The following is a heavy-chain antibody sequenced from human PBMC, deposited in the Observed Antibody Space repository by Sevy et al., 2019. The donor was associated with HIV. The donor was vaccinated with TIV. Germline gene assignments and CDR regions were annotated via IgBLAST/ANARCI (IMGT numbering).Heavy chain of an antibody. J-gene: IGHJ4*02. CDR1: GFSFSDYW. CDR3: ARGVFGSGSRLGLGY. V-gene: IGHV3-7*03. D-gene: IGHD3-10*01. CDR2: MRQDGREK. Sequence: GGSLRLSCEASGFSFSDYWMTWVRQAPGKGLEWVANMRQDGREKYYVDSVEGRFTISRDNAKNSLYLQMNSLRAEDTAVYYCARGVFGSGSRLGLGYWGQGTLVTVSS.